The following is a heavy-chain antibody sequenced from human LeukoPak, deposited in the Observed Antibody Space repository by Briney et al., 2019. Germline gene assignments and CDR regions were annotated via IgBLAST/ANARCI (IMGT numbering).Heavy chain of an antibody. CDR3: ARVSAITMVRGVIGFDI. J-gene: IGHJ3*02. V-gene: IGHV1-18*01. CDR1: GYTFTSYG. CDR2: ISAYNGNT. Sequence: ASVKVSCKASGYTFTSYGISWVRQAPGQGLEWMGWISAYNGNTNYAQKLQGRVTMTTDTSTSTAYMALRSLRSDDTAVYYCARVSAITMVRGVIGFDIWGQGTMVTVSS. D-gene: IGHD3-10*01.